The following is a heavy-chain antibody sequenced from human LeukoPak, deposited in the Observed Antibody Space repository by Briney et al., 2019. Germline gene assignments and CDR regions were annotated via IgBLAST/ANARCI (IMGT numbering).Heavy chain of an antibody. V-gene: IGHV3-48*03. D-gene: IGHD2-15*01. CDR3: ARVRYCSGGSCYGNWYDP. CDR2: ISSSGSTI. J-gene: IGHJ5*02. Sequence: GGSLRLSCAASGFTFSSYEMNWVRQAPGKGLEWVSYISSSGSTIYYADSVKGRFTISRDNAKNSLYLQMNSLRAEDTAVYYCARVRYCSGGSCYGNWYDPWGQGTLVTVSS. CDR1: GFTFSSYE.